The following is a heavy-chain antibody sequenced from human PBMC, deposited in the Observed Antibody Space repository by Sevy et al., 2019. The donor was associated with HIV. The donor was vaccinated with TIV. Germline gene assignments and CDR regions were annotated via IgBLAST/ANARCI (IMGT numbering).Heavy chain of an antibody. Sequence: GGSLRLSCAASGFTFSSYSMNWVRQAPGKGLEWVSSISSSSSYIYYADSVKGRFTISRDNSKNTLYLQMNSLRAEDTAVYYCARDLVVVPATLSGYYYGMDVWGQGTTVTVSS. V-gene: IGHV3-21*01. D-gene: IGHD2-2*01. CDR1: GFTFSSYS. J-gene: IGHJ6*02. CDR2: ISSSSSYI. CDR3: ARDLVVVPATLSGYYYGMDV.